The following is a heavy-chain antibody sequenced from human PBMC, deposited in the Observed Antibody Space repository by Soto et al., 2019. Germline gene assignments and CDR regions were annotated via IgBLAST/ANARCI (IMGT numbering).Heavy chain of an antibody. CDR2: IYYSGST. D-gene: IGHD6-19*01. CDR1: AVSISIGSSY. CDR3: ARHRSSSGWYPNWFDP. J-gene: IGHJ5*02. V-gene: IGHV4-39*01. Sequence: SETLSVPSTASAVSISIGSSYWVWIPQPQGKGLEWIGSIYYSGSTSYNPSLKSRVTIPVDTSKNQFSLKLSSVTAADTAVYYCARHRSSSGWYPNWFDPWGQGTLVTVSS.